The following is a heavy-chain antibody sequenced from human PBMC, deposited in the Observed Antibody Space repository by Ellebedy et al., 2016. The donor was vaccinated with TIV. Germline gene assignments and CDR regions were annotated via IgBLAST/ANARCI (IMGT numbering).Heavy chain of an antibody. CDR3: ARQDYYYGSGRYPDAFDM. J-gene: IGHJ3*02. Sequence: GESLKISCKGSGYSFTSYWIGWVRQMPGKGLEWMGIIYHGDSDTRYSPSFQGQVTISADKSISTAYLQWSDLKASDTAMYYCARQDYYYGSGRYPDAFDMWGQGTMVTVSS. CDR1: GYSFTSYW. V-gene: IGHV5-51*01. D-gene: IGHD3-10*01. CDR2: IYHGDSDT.